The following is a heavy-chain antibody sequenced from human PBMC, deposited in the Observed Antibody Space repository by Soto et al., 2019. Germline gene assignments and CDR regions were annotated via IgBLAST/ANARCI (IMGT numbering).Heavy chain of an antibody. V-gene: IGHV3-7*01. J-gene: IGHJ4*02. CDR3: SRSLNS. CDR1: GFTFSTYW. Sequence: GGSLRLSCAASGFTFSTYWMDWVRQTPGKGLEWVANINQDGSEKNYVDSVKGRFTIYRDNAKNSLYLQMSSLTAEDSALYYCSRSLNSWGQGTLVTVYS. CDR2: INQDGSEK.